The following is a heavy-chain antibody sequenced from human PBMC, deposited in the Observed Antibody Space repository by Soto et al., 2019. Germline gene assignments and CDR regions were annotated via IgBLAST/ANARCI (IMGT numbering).Heavy chain of an antibody. CDR1: GFTFSGYG. CDR3: AKWAGGFDY. J-gene: IGHJ4*02. V-gene: IGHV3-30*18. CDR2: ISYDGSYK. Sequence: QVQLVESGGGVVQPGRSLRLSCAASGFTFSGYGMHWVRQAPGKGLELVAVISYDGSYKYYADSVKGRFTISRDNSKNTLYLQMNSLRAEDTAVYYCAKWAGGFDYWGQGTLVTVSS.